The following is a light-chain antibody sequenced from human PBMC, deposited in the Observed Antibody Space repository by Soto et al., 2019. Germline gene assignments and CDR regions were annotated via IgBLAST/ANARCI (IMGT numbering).Light chain of an antibody. J-gene: IGLJ2*01. Sequence: QSALTQPPSVSGAPGQRVTISCTGSSSNIGAGYDVHWYLQLPGTAPKLLIYGNSNRPSGVPDRFSGSKSGTSASLAITGLQAEDEADYYCQSYDSSLSGVVFGGGTKLTVL. CDR1: SSNIGAGYD. CDR2: GNS. V-gene: IGLV1-40*01. CDR3: QSYDSSLSGVV.